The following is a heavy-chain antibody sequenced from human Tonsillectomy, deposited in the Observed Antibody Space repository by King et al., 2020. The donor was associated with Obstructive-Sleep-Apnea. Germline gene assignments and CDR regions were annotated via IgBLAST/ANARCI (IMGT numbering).Heavy chain of an antibody. V-gene: IGHV3-48*01. Sequence: VQLVESGGGLVQPGGSLRLSCAASGFTFSSYSMNWVRQAPGKGLEWGSYISSSSSTIYYADSVKGRFTISRDNAKNSLYLQMNSLRAEDTAVYYCQGAFDIWGQGTMVTVSS. CDR2: ISSSSSTI. CDR3: QGAFDI. CDR1: GFTFSSYS. J-gene: IGHJ3*02.